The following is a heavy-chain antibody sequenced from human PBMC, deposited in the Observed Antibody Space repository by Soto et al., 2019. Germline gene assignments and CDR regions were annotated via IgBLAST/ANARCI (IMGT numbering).Heavy chain of an antibody. Sequence: SETLSLTCTVSGGSISSGGYYWSWIRQHPGKGLEWIGYIYYSGSTYYNPSLKSRVTISVDTSKNQFSLKLSSVTAADTAVYYCARDHPGVRGGNSLGPWGQGTLVTVSS. J-gene: IGHJ5*02. CDR3: ARDHPGVRGGNSLGP. V-gene: IGHV4-31*03. CDR1: GGSISSGGYY. CDR2: IYYSGST. D-gene: IGHD2-21*02.